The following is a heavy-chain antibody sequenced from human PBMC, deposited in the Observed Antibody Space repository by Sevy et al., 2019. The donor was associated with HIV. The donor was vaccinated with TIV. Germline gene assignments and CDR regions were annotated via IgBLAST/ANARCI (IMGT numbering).Heavy chain of an antibody. Sequence: GGSLRLSCAASGFTFSDYYMSWIRQAPGKGLEWVSYISSSGSTIYYADSVKGRFTISRDNAKNSLYLQMNSLRAEDTAVYYCARVLGIVATSYYFDYWGQGTLVTVSS. CDR3: ARVLGIVATSYYFDY. J-gene: IGHJ4*02. V-gene: IGHV3-11*01. CDR1: GFTFSDYY. D-gene: IGHD5-12*01. CDR2: ISSSGSTI.